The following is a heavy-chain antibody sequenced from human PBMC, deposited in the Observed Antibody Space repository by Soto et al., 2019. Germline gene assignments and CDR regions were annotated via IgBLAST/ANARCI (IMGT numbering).Heavy chain of an antibody. CDR1: GYTFISYD. Sequence: ASVKVSCKASGYTFISYDINWVRQATGQGLEWMGWMNPNSGNTGYAQKFQGRVTMTRNTSISTAYMELSSLRSEDTAVYYCARGFLKLELPENYYYYYMDVWGKGTTVTVSS. CDR2: MNPNSGNT. V-gene: IGHV1-8*01. CDR3: ARGFLKLELPENYYYYYMDV. J-gene: IGHJ6*03. D-gene: IGHD1-7*01.